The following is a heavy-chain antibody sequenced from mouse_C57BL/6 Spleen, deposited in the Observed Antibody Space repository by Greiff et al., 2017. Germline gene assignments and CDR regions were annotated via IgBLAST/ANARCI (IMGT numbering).Heavy chain of an antibody. Sequence: QVQLQQSGAELARPGASVKLSCKASGYTFTSYGISWVKQRTGQGLEWIGAIYPRSGNTYYNEKFKGKATLTADKSSSTAYMGLRRLTSEDSAVYFCARGYDYEGFAYWGQGTLVTVSA. CDR2: IYPRSGNT. V-gene: IGHV1-81*01. CDR1: GYTFTSYG. J-gene: IGHJ3*01. CDR3: ARGYDYEGFAY. D-gene: IGHD2-4*01.